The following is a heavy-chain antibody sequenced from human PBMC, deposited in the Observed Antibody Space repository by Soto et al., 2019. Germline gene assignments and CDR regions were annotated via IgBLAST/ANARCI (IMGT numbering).Heavy chain of an antibody. CDR1: GGSISSGGYY. CDR2: IYYSGST. CDR3: AALPHNWFDP. J-gene: IGHJ5*02. Sequence: SETLSLTCTVSGGSISSGGYYWSWIRQHPGKGLEWIGYIYYSGSTNYNPSLKSRVTISVDTSKNQFSLTLRSVTAADTAVYYCAALPHNWFDPWGQGTLVTVSS. D-gene: IGHD6-6*01. V-gene: IGHV4-31*03.